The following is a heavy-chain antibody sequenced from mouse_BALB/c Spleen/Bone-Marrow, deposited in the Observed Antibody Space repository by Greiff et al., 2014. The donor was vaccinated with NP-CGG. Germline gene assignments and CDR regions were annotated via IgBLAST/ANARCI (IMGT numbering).Heavy chain of an antibody. D-gene: IGHD1-1*01. CDR3: ARIYYYGRDY. CDR1: GYTFTNYW. CDR2: INPSTGYT. Sequence: QVQLKESGAELAKPGASVKMSCKASGYTFTNYWMHWVKQRSGQGLEWIGYINPSTGYTVYNQKFKDKATLTADKSSSTAYMQLSSLTSEDSAVYYCARIYYYGRDYWGQGTTLTVSS. V-gene: IGHV1-7*01. J-gene: IGHJ2*01.